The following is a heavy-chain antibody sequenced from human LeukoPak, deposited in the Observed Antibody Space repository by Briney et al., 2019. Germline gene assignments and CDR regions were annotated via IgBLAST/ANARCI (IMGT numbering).Heavy chain of an antibody. CDR3: ARDYDSSGHPKPFWFDP. J-gene: IGHJ5*02. V-gene: IGHV3-30-3*01. Sequence: GGSLRLSCTASGFTFSSYAMHWVRQAPGKGLEWVAVISYDGSNKYYADSVKGRFTISRDNSKNTLYLQMNSLRAEDTAVYYCARDYDSSGHPKPFWFDPWGQGTLVTVSS. CDR1: GFTFSSYA. D-gene: IGHD3-22*01. CDR2: ISYDGSNK.